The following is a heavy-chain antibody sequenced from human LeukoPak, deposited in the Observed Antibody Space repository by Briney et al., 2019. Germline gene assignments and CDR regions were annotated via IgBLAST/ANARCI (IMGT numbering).Heavy chain of an antibody. J-gene: IGHJ4*02. D-gene: IGHD6-13*01. Sequence: PGGSLRLSCAASGFTFSNYAMTWVRQAPGKGLEWVSGISGSGGGTYYTDSVKGRFTISRDNSKNTLYLQMNSLRPEDTAIYYCAKAFSSSWYGFDYWGQGTLVTVSS. CDR1: GFTFSNYA. V-gene: IGHV3-23*01. CDR2: ISGSGGGT. CDR3: AKAFSSSWYGFDY.